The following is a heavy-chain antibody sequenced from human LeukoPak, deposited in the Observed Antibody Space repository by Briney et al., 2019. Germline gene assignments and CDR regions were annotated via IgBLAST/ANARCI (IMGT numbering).Heavy chain of an antibody. V-gene: IGHV4-39*01. CDR2: IYYSGST. CDR3: ARRIAAAGYFDY. Sequence: KPSETLSLTCTVSGGSISSSSYYWGWIRQPPGKGLEWIGSIYYSGSTYYNPSLKSRVTISVDTSKSQFSLKLSSVTAADTAVYYCARRIAAAGYFDYWGQGTLVTVSS. D-gene: IGHD6-13*01. J-gene: IGHJ4*02. CDR1: GGSISSSSYY.